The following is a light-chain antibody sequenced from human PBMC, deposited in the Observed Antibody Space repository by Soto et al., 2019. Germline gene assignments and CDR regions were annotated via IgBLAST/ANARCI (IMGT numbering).Light chain of an antibody. J-gene: IGLJ3*02. CDR1: RANIGSNT. CDR3: AAWDDSLNGVL. V-gene: IGLV1-44*01. Sequence: QSVLTQPPSASGTPGKRVSISRSGSRANIGSNTVNWYQHRPGTAPRLLIYSNNQRPSGVPDRFSASQSGASASLAIIGLPSEDAADYYCAAWDDSLNGVLFGGGTKLTVL. CDR2: SNN.